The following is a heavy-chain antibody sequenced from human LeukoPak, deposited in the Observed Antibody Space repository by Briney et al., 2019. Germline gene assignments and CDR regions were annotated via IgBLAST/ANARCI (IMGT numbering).Heavy chain of an antibody. CDR1: GFNFCSYS. J-gene: IGHJ4*02. CDR3: ARDYYDSSGYYGY. D-gene: IGHD3-22*01. CDR2: ISYDGNNK. V-gene: IGHV3-30-3*01. Sequence: PGRSLRLSCAASGFNFCSYSMHWLRQAPGKGLEGVAVISYDGNNKYYADSVKGRFTISRDNSKNTLYLQMNSLRAEDTAVYYCARDYYDSSGYYGYWGQGTLVTVSS.